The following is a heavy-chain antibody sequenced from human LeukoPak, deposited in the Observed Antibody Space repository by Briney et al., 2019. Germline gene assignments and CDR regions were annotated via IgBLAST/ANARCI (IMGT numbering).Heavy chain of an antibody. J-gene: IGHJ4*02. V-gene: IGHV4-59*01. CDR3: GRGTLAYYFDY. Sequence: SESLSLTCAVPVGSIITYYRCSIRQSPRERLECSWHIYYIMSTNYNPSPKSRVTISVDTYSNQFALKLSYVTAADTVVYYCGRGTLAYYFDYWGQGTLVTVSS. CDR2: IYYIMST. CDR1: VGSIITYY. D-gene: IGHD3-3*02.